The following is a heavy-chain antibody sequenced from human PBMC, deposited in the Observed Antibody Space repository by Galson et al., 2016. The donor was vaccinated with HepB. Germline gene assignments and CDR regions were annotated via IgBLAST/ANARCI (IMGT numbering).Heavy chain of an antibody. J-gene: IGHJ1*01. D-gene: IGHD6-19*01. CDR2: ISGSGGRT. V-gene: IGHV3-23*01. CDR1: GFTSNNYA. CDR3: AKHVSVMVAAGPYFQH. Sequence: SLRLSCAASGFTSNNYALSWVRQAPGEGLEWVSAISGSGGRTYHADSVRGRFTISRDNSKNTLFLQMNSLSAEDTAVYYCAKHVSVMVAAGPYFQHWGQGTLVTVSS.